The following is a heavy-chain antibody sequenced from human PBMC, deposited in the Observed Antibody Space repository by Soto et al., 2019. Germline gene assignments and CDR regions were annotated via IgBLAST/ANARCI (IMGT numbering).Heavy chain of an antibody. D-gene: IGHD6-25*01. CDR1: GFIVSSSY. CDR3: TRQRSDTTIFDF. CDR2: LYTAGTT. V-gene: IGHV3-53*01. J-gene: IGHJ4*02. Sequence: EVQLVESGGGVIQPGGSLRLSCGASGFIVSSSYMSWVRQAPGEGLEWISALYTAGTTYYADSVKGRFTISRDNSTNTLDLQLSSLRAEDTAVYYCTRQRSDTTIFDFWGQGTLVTVSS.